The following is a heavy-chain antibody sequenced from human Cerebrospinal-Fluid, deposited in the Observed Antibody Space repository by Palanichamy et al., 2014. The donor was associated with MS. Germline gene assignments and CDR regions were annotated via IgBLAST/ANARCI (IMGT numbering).Heavy chain of an antibody. D-gene: IGHD6-13*01. Sequence: QLQLQESGPGLVKPSETLSLTCTVSGGSVSGTDYHWGWIRQPPGKGLEWIGSIYYSGGSFYNPSLKSRVTISIDTSKTQLSLNLDSVIAADTAFYYCARHAGLGAVAYDYWGQGTLVTVSS. V-gene: IGHV4-39*01. CDR1: GGSVSGTDYH. CDR2: IYYSGGS. CDR3: ARHAGLGAVAYDY. J-gene: IGHJ4*02.